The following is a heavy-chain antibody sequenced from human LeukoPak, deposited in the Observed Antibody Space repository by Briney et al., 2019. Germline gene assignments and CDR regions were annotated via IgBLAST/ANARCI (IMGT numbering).Heavy chain of an antibody. D-gene: IGHD3-10*01. V-gene: IGHV7-4-1*02. J-gene: IGHJ5*02. CDR1: GYTFTSYA. Sequence: ASVKVSCKASGYTFTSYAMNWVRQAPGQGLEWMGWINTNTGNPTYAQGFTGRFVFSLDTSVSTAYLQISSLKAEDTAVYYCARDSREVLLWFGEFSPWGQGTLVTVSS. CDR3: ARDSREVLLWFGEFSP. CDR2: INTNTGNP.